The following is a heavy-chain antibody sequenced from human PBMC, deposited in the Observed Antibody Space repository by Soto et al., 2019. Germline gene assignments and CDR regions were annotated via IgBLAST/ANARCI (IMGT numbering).Heavy chain of an antibody. CDR1: GYTFTTYT. Sequence: QVQLVQSGAEMKKPGASVKVSCRASGYTFTTYTLYWVRQAPGQRLEWMGWINTANGGTKYTQNFQGRVTLTRDTSASTAYLELGSLISEDTALYYCARDGLPGGGIALDYWGQGTLVTVSS. CDR2: INTANGGT. D-gene: IGHD2-21*01. CDR3: ARDGLPGGGIALDY. V-gene: IGHV1-3*04. J-gene: IGHJ4*02.